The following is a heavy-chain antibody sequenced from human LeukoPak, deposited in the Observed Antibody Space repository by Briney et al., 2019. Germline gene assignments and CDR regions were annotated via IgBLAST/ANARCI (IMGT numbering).Heavy chain of an antibody. V-gene: IGHV4-34*01. CDR2: INHSGST. CDR3: AGAQWLVFDY. D-gene: IGHD6-19*01. CDR1: GGSFSGYY. Sequence: PSETLSLTCAVYGGSFSGYYWSWIRQPPGKGLEWIGEINHSGSTNYNPSLKSRVTISVDTSKNQFSLKLSSVTAADTAVYYCAGAQWLVFDYWGQGTLVTVSS. J-gene: IGHJ4*02.